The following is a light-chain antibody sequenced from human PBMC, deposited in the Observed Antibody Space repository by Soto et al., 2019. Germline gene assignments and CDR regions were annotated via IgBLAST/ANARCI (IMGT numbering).Light chain of an antibody. CDR3: SSYTYRSTLV. Sequence: QSALTQPASVSGSPGQSITISCTGTSSDVGGYNYVSWYQQLPGKAPKLIIYDVSHRPSGVSNRVSGSKSGNTASLTISGPQAEDEADYYCSSYTYRSTLVFGGGPTVTVL. CDR1: SSDVGGYNY. CDR2: DVS. J-gene: IGLJ2*01. V-gene: IGLV2-14*01.